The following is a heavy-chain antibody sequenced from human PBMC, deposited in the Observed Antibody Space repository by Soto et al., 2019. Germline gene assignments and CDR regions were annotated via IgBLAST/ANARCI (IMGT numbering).Heavy chain of an antibody. Sequence: QVQLQESGPGLVKPSGTLSLTCAVSGGFISSYNWWSWVRQPPGKGLEWIGEIYHSGSTNYTPSLNSRVTISVDKSKNQCSLKLNSVTAADTAVYYCARNNGGNSGYVYWGQGTLVTVSS. CDR1: GGFISSYNW. CDR3: ARNNGGNSGYVY. CDR2: IYHSGST. V-gene: IGHV4-4*02. J-gene: IGHJ4*02. D-gene: IGHD2-21*02.